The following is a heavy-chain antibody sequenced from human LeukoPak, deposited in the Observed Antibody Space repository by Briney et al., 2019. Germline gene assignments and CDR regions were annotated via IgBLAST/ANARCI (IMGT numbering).Heavy chain of an antibody. D-gene: IGHD7-27*01. CDR3: ARVALGPNYYYYYMDV. V-gene: IGHV5-51*01. CDR2: IYPGDSDT. Sequence: GESLKISCKGSGYGFTSYWIGWVRQMPGKGLEWMGIIYPGDSDTRYSPSFQGQVTISADKSISTAYLQWSSLKASDTAMYYCARVALGPNYYYYYMDVWGKGTTVTVSS. CDR1: GYGFTSYW. J-gene: IGHJ6*03.